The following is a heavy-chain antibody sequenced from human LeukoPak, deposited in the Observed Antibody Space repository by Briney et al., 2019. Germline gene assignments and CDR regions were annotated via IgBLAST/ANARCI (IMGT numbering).Heavy chain of an antibody. CDR2: IIPIFGTA. Sequence: SVTVPYKASRGTFNSHYIHWVRQAPAHGLEGMGRIIPIFGTANYAQKFQGRVTITTDESTSTAYMELSSLRSEDTAVYYCARDREMATIGHGAFDIWGQGTMVTVSS. CDR3: ARDREMATIGHGAFDI. D-gene: IGHD5-24*01. CDR1: RGTFNSHY. J-gene: IGHJ3*02. V-gene: IGHV1-69*05.